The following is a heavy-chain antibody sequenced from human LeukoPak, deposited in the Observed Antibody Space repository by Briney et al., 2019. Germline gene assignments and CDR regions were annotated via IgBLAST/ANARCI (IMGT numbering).Heavy chain of an antibody. Sequence: GGSLRLSCAASGFTFSSYSMNWVRQAPGKGLEWISYITSSSSSMYYADSVKGRFTISRDNTKNSLYLQMNSLRAEDTAVYYCARVIGSYGDSAYWGQGTLVTVSS. V-gene: IGHV3-48*04. CDR1: GFTFSSYS. J-gene: IGHJ4*02. D-gene: IGHD4-17*01. CDR2: ITSSSSSM. CDR3: ARVIGSYGDSAY.